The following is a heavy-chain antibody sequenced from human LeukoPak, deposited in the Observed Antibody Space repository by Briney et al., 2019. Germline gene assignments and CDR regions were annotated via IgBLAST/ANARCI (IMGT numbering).Heavy chain of an antibody. CDR1: GFTFSNAW. V-gene: IGHV3-7*01. J-gene: IGHJ4*02. D-gene: IGHD5-18*01. Sequence: GSLRLSCAASGFTFSNAWMSWVRQAPGKGLEWVANIKQDGSEKYYVDSVKGRFTISRDNAKNSLYLQMNSLRAEDTAVYYCARDNPIQLGDYFDYWGQGTLVTVSP. CDR2: IKQDGSEK. CDR3: ARDNPIQLGDYFDY.